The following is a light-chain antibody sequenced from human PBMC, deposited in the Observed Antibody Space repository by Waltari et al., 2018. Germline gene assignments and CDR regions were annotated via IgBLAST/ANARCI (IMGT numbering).Light chain of an antibody. V-gene: IGLV3-19*01. J-gene: IGLJ3*02. CDR2: GKE. Sequence: SSELTQGPDVSVALGQTVKITCQGDSLRTSYASWYQVKPGQAPVLVLLGKEKRPSGIPDRISGYSSGTTSSLTSTGAQAEDEADYYCHSRKGSDNQVVFGGGTKLTVL. CDR3: HSRKGSDNQVV. CDR1: SLRTSY.